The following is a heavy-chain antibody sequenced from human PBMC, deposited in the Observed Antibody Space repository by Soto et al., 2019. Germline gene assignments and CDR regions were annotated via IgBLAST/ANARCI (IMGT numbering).Heavy chain of an antibody. V-gene: IGHV3-21*06. CDR3: ARESEDLTSNFDY. CDR2: ISSTTNYI. J-gene: IGHJ4*02. CDR1: GFTFTRYS. Sequence: PGGSLRLSCAASGFTFTRYSMNWVRQAPGKGLEWVSSISSTTNYIYYGDSIKGRFTIPRDNAKNSLYLEMNSLRAEDTAVYYCARESEDLTSNFDYWGQGTLVTVSS.